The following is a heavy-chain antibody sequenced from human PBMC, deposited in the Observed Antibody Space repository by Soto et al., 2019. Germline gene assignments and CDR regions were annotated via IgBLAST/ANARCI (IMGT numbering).Heavy chain of an antibody. CDR3: ARGGGGIRKRLNWFDP. V-gene: IGHV1-8*01. D-gene: IGHD2-15*01. J-gene: IGHJ5*02. CDR2: MNPNSGNT. Sequence: GASVKVSCTASGYTFTSYDINWVRQATGQGLEWMGWMNPNSGNTGYAQKFQGRVTMTRNTSISTAYMELSSLRSEDTAVYYCARGGGGIRKRLNWFDPWGQGTLVTVSS. CDR1: GYTFTSYD.